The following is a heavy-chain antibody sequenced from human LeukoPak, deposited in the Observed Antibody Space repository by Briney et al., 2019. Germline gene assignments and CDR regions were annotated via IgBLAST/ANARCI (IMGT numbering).Heavy chain of an antibody. CDR2: IIPLLDVA. V-gene: IGHV1-69*04. CDR3: ARDSWDESIGYNSFDI. D-gene: IGHD3-22*01. J-gene: IGHJ3*02. CDR1: GGTFSNYA. Sequence: SVKVSCKASGGTFSNYAISWVRQAPGQGLEWMGRIIPLLDVATYAHNFQGRVTIIADKSTTTAYMELYSLRSDDTAVYFCARDSWDESIGYNSFDIWGQGTVVTVSS.